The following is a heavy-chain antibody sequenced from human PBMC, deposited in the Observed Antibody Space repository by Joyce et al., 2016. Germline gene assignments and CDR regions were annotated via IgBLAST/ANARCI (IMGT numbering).Heavy chain of an antibody. D-gene: IGHD3-22*01. J-gene: IGHJ3*02. CDR1: GYFFTTYG. Sequence: QVQLEQSGSEVKKPGASVEVSGKASGYFFTTYGISWVRQAPGQGFEWMGAISPPPGTTKYAQRFQGRVTMTIATSTSTAYMELESLRSDDTAVYYCAMDIHYYNSSGYYWGAFDIWGQGTMFSVSS. CDR2: ISPPPGTT. CDR3: AMDIHYYNSSGYYWGAFDI. V-gene: IGHV1-18*01.